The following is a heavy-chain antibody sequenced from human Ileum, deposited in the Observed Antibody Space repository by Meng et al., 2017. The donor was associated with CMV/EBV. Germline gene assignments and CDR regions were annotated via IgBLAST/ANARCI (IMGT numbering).Heavy chain of an antibody. CDR2: IYYSGTT. J-gene: IGHJ6*02. CDR3: ARDGIPFYDFWSGRYDNNYYGMDV. D-gene: IGHD3-3*01. CDR1: GGSISPNY. V-gene: IGHV4-59*12. Sequence: SETLSLTCTVSGGSISPNYWSWIRQPPGKGLEWIGYIYYSGTTKYKSSLESRVSISIDTSRNQISLKLSSVTAADTAVYYCARDGIPFYDFWSGRYDNNYYGMDVWGQGTTVTVSS.